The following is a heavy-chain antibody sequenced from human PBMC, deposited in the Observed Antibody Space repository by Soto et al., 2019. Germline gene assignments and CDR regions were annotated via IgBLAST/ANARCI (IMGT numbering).Heavy chain of an antibody. J-gene: IGHJ4*01. CDR1: GFTVSTDW. CDR3: AKDIEPPGLFFDY. D-gene: IGHD6-13*01. V-gene: IGHV3-7*03. CDR2: INPDGSEK. Sequence: GSLRLSCATSGFTVSTDWMSWVRQATGKGLECVARINPDGSEKNYADSVKGRFTISRDNARSSLYLQMNSLRAEDTAVYYCAKDIEPPGLFFDYWGQGTLVTVSS.